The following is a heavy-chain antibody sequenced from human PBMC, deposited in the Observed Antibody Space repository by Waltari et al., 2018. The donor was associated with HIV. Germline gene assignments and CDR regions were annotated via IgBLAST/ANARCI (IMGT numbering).Heavy chain of an antibody. CDR1: GGAISSSKR. CDR3: TSRGTREASGGMDV. CDR2: IYNSGST. Sequence: QVQLQESGPGLVKPSGPLSPTCAVSGGAISSSKRWRWVRHPPRKGMEWIGEIYNSGSTYYSPSLKSRLTISVDKSKNQFSLKLSSVTAADTAVYYCTSRGTREASGGMDVWGQGTTVIVSS. V-gene: IGHV4-4*02. J-gene: IGHJ6*02. D-gene: IGHD3-16*01.